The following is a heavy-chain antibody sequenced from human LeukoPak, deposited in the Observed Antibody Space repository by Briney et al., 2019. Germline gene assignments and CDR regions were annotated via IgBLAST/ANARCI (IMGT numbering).Heavy chain of an antibody. J-gene: IGHJ4*02. Sequence: GASVKVSCKASGGTFSSYAISWVRRAPGQGLEWMGGIIPIFGTANYAQKFQGRVTITADESTSTAYMELSSLRSEDTAVYYCARGYSSGWSPLEYWGQGTLVTVSS. V-gene: IGHV1-69*13. CDR1: GGTFSSYA. D-gene: IGHD6-19*01. CDR3: ARGYSSGWSPLEY. CDR2: IIPIFGTA.